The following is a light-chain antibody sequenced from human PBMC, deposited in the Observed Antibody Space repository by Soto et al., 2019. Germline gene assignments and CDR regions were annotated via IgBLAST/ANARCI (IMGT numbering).Light chain of an antibody. Sequence: QSVLTQPPSASGSPGQSVTISCTGTGSDVGDYNYVSWYQQHPGKAPKLMIYEVSKRPSGVPDRFSGSKSGNTASLTVSGLQAEDEANYYCSSYTGSSYVFGTGTKLPVL. CDR1: GSDVGDYNY. J-gene: IGLJ1*01. CDR3: SSYTGSSYV. V-gene: IGLV2-8*01. CDR2: EVS.